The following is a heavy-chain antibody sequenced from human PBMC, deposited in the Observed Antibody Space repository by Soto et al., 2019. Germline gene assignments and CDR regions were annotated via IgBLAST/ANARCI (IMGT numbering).Heavy chain of an antibody. D-gene: IGHD2-2*01. CDR2: IYSGGST. CDR1: GFTVSSNY. Sequence: GGSLRLSCAASGFTVSSNYMSWVRQAPGKGLEWVSVIYSGGSTNYAASVKGRFTISRDNSKNTLYLQMNSLRVEDTAVYYCAREMVVVVPAAYYYYGMDVWGQGTTVTVSS. V-gene: IGHV3-53*05. CDR3: AREMVVVVPAAYYYYGMDV. J-gene: IGHJ6*02.